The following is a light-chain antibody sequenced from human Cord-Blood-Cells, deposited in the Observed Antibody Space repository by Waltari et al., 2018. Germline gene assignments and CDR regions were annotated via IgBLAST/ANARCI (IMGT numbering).Light chain of an antibody. CDR3: CSYAGSSTYV. CDR2: EGS. Sequence: QSALTQPASVSASPGQSITIPCTGTSSDVGSYNLVSWYQQHPGKAPKLMIYEGSKRPSGVSNRVSGSKSGNTASLTIAGLQAEDDADYYCCSYAGSSTYVFGTGTKVTVL. V-gene: IGLV2-23*01. J-gene: IGLJ1*01. CDR1: SSDVGSYNL.